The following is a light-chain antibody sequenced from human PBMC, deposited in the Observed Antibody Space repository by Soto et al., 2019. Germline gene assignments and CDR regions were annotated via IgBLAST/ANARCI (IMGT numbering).Light chain of an antibody. J-gene: IGKJ4*01. V-gene: IGKV2-28*01. Sequence: DIVTTQSPLSLPVTPGEPASISCSSSQSLLHSNGYNSLDWYLEKPGQSPQLLIYLGSNRASGVPDMFSGSGSGTDFTLKITRVAAEDVGTYYCMQGLQTPDQTPELTFGGGTNVEIK. CDR1: QSLLHSNGYNS. CDR3: MQGLQTPDQTPELT. CDR2: LGS.